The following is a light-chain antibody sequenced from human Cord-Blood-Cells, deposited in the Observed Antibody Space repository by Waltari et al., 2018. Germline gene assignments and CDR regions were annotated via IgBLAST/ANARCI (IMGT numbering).Light chain of an antibody. V-gene: IGKV4-1*01. CDR2: WAS. CDR1: QSVLYSSNNKNY. CDR3: QQYYSTPWT. Sequence: IVMTQSPDSRAVSLGVRATINCKSSQSVLYSSNNKNYLAWYQQKPGQPPKLLIYWASTRESGVPDRFSGSGSGTDFTLTISSLQAEDVAVYYCQQYYSTPWTFGQGTKVEIK. J-gene: IGKJ1*01.